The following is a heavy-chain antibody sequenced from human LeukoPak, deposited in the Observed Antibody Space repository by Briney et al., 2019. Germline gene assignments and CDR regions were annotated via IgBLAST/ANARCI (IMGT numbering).Heavy chain of an antibody. J-gene: IGHJ3*02. CDR2: IIPIFGTA. CDR1: GGTFSSYA. Sequence: SVKVSCKASGGTFSSYAISWVRQAPGQGLEWMGGIIPIFGTANYAQKFQGRVTITADKSTSTAYMELSSLRSEGTAVYYCARGHPTLYYYDSRGLDAFDIWGQGTMVTVSS. D-gene: IGHD3-22*01. CDR3: ARGHPTLYYYDSRGLDAFDI. V-gene: IGHV1-69*06.